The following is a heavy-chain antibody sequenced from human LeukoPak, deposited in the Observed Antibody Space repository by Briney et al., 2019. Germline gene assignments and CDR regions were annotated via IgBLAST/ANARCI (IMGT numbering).Heavy chain of an antibody. CDR3: ARASPLLHDSFDV. J-gene: IGHJ3*01. D-gene: IGHD3-10*01. V-gene: IGHV1-46*01. CDR2: INPSGGFT. CDR1: GYTFTAYY. Sequence: ASVKVSCKASGYTFTAYYMHWVRQAPGQGLQWMGIINPSGGFTSSAQKFQGRVTMTSDTSTSTVYMEVSRLTSEDTAVYYCARASPLLHDSFDVWGQGTRVTVSS.